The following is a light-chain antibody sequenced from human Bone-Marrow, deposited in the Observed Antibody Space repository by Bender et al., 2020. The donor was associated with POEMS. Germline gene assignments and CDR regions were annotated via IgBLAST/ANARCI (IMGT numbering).Light chain of an antibody. CDR1: SSDIGTYNH. CDR2: EVT. J-gene: IGLJ2*01. V-gene: IGLV2-8*01. CDR3: SSFAGSNIFVV. Sequence: ALTQPASVSGSPGQSITISCTGTSSDIGTYNHVSWYQQDPGKAPKLLIYEVTERPSGVPDRFSGSKSGNTASLTVSGLQADDEADYYCSSFAGSNIFVVFGGGTKLTVL.